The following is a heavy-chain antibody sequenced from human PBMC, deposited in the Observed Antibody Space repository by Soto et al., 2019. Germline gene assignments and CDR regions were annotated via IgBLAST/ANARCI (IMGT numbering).Heavy chain of an antibody. Sequence: GESLKISCKGSGYSFTSYWIGWVRQMPGKGLEWMGIIYPGDSDTRYSPSFQGQVTISADKSISTAYLQWSSLKASDTAMYYCARPRTPLDYYDSSGRPHDAFDIWGQGTMVTVSS. V-gene: IGHV5-51*01. CDR1: GYSFTSYW. CDR3: ARPRTPLDYYDSSGRPHDAFDI. CDR2: IYPGDSDT. D-gene: IGHD3-22*01. J-gene: IGHJ3*02.